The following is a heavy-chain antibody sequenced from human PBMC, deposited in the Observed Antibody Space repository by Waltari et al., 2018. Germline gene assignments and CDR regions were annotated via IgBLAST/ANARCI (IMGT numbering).Heavy chain of an antibody. CDR3: ARAGYYRFEY. Sequence: EVQLVESGGGLVQPGGSLRLSCEGSGFTFSNSWVHWVRQAPGKGLEWLSRINSDGSTTNYADSVKGRFTISRDNAKNTLYLEMNSLRAEDTAVYYCARAGYYRFEYWGQGTLVTVSS. CDR1: GFTFSNSW. CDR2: INSDGSTT. V-gene: IGHV3-74*01. J-gene: IGHJ4*02. D-gene: IGHD3-22*01.